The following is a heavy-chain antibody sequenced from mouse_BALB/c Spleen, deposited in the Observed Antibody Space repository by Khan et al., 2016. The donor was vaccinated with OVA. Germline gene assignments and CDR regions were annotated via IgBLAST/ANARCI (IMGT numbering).Heavy chain of an antibody. CDR1: GYTFTTYW. D-gene: IGHD1-1*02. CDR3: TRRGLYGLFAF. Sequence: QVQLQQSGAELAKPGASVKMSCTASGYTFTTYWIHWVKQRPGQGLEWIGYINPSTGYTEYNQKFKDKATLTTDESSSAAYLQLSSLTSEDSAVYYGTRRGLYGLFAFWGQGTLVTVSA. CDR2: INPSTGYT. V-gene: IGHV1-7*01. J-gene: IGHJ3*01.